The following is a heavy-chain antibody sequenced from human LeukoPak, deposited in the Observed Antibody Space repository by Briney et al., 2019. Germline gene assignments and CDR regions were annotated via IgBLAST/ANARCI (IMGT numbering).Heavy chain of an antibody. CDR2: ISWNSGSI. Sequence: GGSLRLSCAASGFTFDDYAMHWVRQAPGKGLKWVSGISWNSGSIGYADSVKGRFTISRDNAKNSLYLQMNSLRAEDTALYYCAKGDTMIVVVTHFDYWGQGTLVTVSS. CDR3: AKGDTMIVVVTHFDY. D-gene: IGHD3-22*01. V-gene: IGHV3-9*01. CDR1: GFTFDDYA. J-gene: IGHJ4*02.